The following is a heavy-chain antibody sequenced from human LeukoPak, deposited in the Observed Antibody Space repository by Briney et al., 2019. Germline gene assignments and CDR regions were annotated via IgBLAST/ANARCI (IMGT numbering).Heavy chain of an antibody. CDR1: GFTLSSYG. V-gene: IGHV3-30*18. Sequence: GGSLRLSCAASGFTLSSYGMHWVRQAPGKGLEWVAVISYDGSNKYYADSVKGRFTISRDNSKNTLYLQMNSLRAEDTAVYYCAKTLWGLTLLSSDHWGQGTLVTVSS. CDR3: AKTLWGLTLLSSDH. CDR2: ISYDGSNK. D-gene: IGHD3-16*01. J-gene: IGHJ4*02.